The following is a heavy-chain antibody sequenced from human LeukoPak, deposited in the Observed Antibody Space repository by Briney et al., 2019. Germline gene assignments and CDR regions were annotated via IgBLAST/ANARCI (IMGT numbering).Heavy chain of an antibody. V-gene: IGHV3-30*04. CDR1: GFTFSSYA. D-gene: IGHD3-9*01. J-gene: IGHJ4*02. Sequence: GGSLRLSCVASGFTFSSYAIYWVRQAPGKGLEWVAVISYNGRDIKYADSVKGRFTISRDNSKNTLYLQMNSLRVEDTAVYYCARRYDILTGFDYWGQGTLVTVSS. CDR3: ARRYDILTGFDY. CDR2: ISYNGRDI.